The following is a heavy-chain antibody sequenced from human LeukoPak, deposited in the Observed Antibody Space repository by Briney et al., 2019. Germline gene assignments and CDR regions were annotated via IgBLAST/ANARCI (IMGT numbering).Heavy chain of an antibody. J-gene: IGHJ4*02. CDR1: GGSVSSGSYY. V-gene: IGHV4-61*01. D-gene: IGHD2-21*01. CDR2: IYYSGST. CDR3: ARDRLPGPR. Sequence: PSETLSLTCTVSGGSVSSGSYYWSWIRQPPGKGLEWIGYIYYSGSTNYNPSLKSRVTISVDTSKNQFSLKLSSVTAADTAVYYCARDRLPGPRWGQGTLVTVSS.